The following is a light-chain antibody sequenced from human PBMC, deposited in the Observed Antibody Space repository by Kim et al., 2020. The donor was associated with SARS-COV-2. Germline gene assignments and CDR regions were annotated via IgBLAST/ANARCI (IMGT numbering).Light chain of an antibody. Sequence: EIVLTQSPGTLSVSPGERATLSCRASERITFDYLAWYQQKPGQPPRLLIYGTSKRATGIPDRFRGSGAGTDFTLTINRMEPEDFAVYYCQQYGPSRTFGQGTKVDIK. CDR3: QQYGPSRT. CDR1: ERITFDY. CDR2: GTS. J-gene: IGKJ1*01. V-gene: IGKV3-20*01.